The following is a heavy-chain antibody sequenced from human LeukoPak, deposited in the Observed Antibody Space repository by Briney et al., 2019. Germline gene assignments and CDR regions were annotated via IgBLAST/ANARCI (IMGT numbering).Heavy chain of an antibody. CDR1: GFTFSSYA. CDR3: ARVGDDGYNFDY. J-gene: IGHJ4*02. V-gene: IGHV3-64*01. Sequence: GGSLRLSCAASGFTFSSYAMHWVRQAPGKGLEYVSAISSNGGSTYYANSAKGRFTISRDNSKNTLYLQMGSLRAEDMAVYYCARVGDDGYNFDYWGQGTLVTVSS. D-gene: IGHD5-24*01. CDR2: ISSNGGST.